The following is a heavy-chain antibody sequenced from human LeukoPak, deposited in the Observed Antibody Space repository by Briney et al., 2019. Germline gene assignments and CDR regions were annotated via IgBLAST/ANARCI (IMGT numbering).Heavy chain of an antibody. CDR2: IYHSGSP. CDR1: GGSISSNNW. V-gene: IGHV4-4*02. D-gene: IGHD6-13*01. CDR3: AREPYSSSWYPPYGMDV. J-gene: IGHJ6*02. Sequence: SETLSLTCAVSGGSISSNNWWGWVRQPPGKGLEWIGEIYHSGSPNYNPSLKSRVTISVDKSRNHFSLNLSSVTAADTAVYYCAREPYSSSWYPPYGMDVWGQGTTVTVSS.